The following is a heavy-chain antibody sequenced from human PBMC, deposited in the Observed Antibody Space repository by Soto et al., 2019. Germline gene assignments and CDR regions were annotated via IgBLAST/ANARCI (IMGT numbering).Heavy chain of an antibody. CDR3: ARHSIVATINDYYYYYMDV. V-gene: IGHV5-51*01. Sequence: GESLKISCKGSGYSFTSYWIGWVRQMPGKGLEWMGIIYPGDSDTRYSPSFQGQVTISADKSISTAYLQWSSLKASDTAMYYCARHSIVATINDYYYYYMDVWGKGTTVNVSS. CDR1: GYSFTSYW. CDR2: IYPGDSDT. J-gene: IGHJ6*03. D-gene: IGHD5-12*01.